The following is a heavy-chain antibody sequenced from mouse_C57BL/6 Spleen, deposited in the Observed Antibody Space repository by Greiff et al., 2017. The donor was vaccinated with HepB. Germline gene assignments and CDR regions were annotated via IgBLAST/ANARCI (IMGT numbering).Heavy chain of an antibody. CDR3: PRSTAVGR. Sequence: QVQLQQSGAGLVRPGASVPLSCNASGYTIHDDEMHWVKHTPVHGLEWIGAIDPETGGTAYNQKFKGKAILTADKSSSTAYMELRSLTSEDSAVYYYPRSTAVGRWGQRVLVS. V-gene: IGHV1-15*01. CDR2: IDPETGGT. CDR1: GYTIHDDE. D-gene: IGHD2-1*01. J-gene: IGHJ3*01.